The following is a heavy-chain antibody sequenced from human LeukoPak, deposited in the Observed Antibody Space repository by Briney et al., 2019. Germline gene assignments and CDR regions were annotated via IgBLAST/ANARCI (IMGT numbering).Heavy chain of an antibody. V-gene: IGHV4-34*01. J-gene: IGHJ4*02. D-gene: IGHD2-2*01. CDR3: ARGELGYCSSTSCPETIDY. CDR2: INHSGST. CDR1: GFTFSNYA. Sequence: PGGSLRLSSVASGFTFSNYAMSWIRQPPGKGLEWIGEINHSGSTNYNPSLKCRVTISVDTSKNQFSLKLSSVTAADTAVYYCARGELGYCSSTSCPETIDYWGQGTLVTVSS.